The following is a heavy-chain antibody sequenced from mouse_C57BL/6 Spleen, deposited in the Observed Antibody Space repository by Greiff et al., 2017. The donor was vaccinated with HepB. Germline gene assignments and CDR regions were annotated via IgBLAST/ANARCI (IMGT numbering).Heavy chain of an antibody. CDR1: GYTFTSYW. D-gene: IGHD2-3*01. CDR2: IDPSDSYT. CDR3: ARWGDGYKGDAMDY. J-gene: IGHJ4*01. Sequence: QVQLQQPGAELVMPGASVKLSCKASGYTFTSYWMHWVKQRPGQGLEWIGEIDPSDSYTNYNQKFKGKSTLTVDKSSSTAYMQLSSLTSEDSAVYYCARWGDGYKGDAMDYWGQGTSVTVSS. V-gene: IGHV1-69*01.